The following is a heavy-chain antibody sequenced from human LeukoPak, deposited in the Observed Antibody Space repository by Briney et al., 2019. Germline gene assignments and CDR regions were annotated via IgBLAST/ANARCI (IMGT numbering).Heavy chain of an antibody. CDR2: IRYDGSNK. J-gene: IGHJ6*02. Sequence: SGGSLRLSCAASGFTFSSYGMHWVRQAPGKGLEWVAFIRYDGSNKYYADSVKGRFTISRDNSKNTLYLQMNSLRAEDTAVYYCAKQPAMVRGADYGMDVWGQGTTVTVSS. CDR3: AKQPAMVRGADYGMDV. D-gene: IGHD3-10*01. V-gene: IGHV3-30*02. CDR1: GFTFSSYG.